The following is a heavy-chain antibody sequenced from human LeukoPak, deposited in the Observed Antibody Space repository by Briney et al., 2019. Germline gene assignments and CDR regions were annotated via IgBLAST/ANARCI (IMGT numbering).Heavy chain of an antibody. D-gene: IGHD5-18*01. CDR1: GFTFGDYY. J-gene: IGHJ4*02. CDR3: ARDSANTATEDY. V-gene: IGHV3-11*06. Sequence: GGSLRLSCSASGFTFGDYYMSWFRQAPGKGLEWVSSISSSSSYIYYADSVKGRFTISRDNAKNSLYLQMNSLRAEDTAVYYCARDSANTATEDYWGQGTLVTVSS. CDR2: ISSSSSYI.